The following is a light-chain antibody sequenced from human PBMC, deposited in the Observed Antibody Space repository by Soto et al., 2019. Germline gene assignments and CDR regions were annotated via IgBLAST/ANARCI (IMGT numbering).Light chain of an antibody. CDR1: QSVNSAY. CDR3: QQYGTSPWT. CDR2: IAS. Sequence: EIVLTQSPGTLSLFPGERATLSCRATQSVNSAYLAWYQQKPGQAPRLLIYIASRRATGIPDRFSGSGSGTDFTLTIRRLEPEDFAGYYCQQYGTSPWTFGQGTEVEIK. V-gene: IGKV3-20*01. J-gene: IGKJ1*01.